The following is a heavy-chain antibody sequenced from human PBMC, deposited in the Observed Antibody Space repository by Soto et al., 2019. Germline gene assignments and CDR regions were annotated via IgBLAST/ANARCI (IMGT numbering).Heavy chain of an antibody. Sequence: SETLSLTCTVSGGSISSYYWSWIRQPPGKGLEWIGYIYYSGSTNYNPSLKSQVTISVDTSKNQFSLKLSSVTAADTAVYYCAGYHYDSSGYYFGYWGQGTMVTVYS. J-gene: IGHJ4*02. CDR3: AGYHYDSSGYYFGY. CDR1: GGSISSYY. CDR2: IYYSGST. V-gene: IGHV4-59*01. D-gene: IGHD3-22*01.